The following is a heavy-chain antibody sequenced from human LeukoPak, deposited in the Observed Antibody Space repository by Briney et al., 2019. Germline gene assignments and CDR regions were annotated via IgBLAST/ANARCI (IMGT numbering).Heavy chain of an antibody. CDR3: AGEYSSSSFDY. J-gene: IGHJ4*02. Sequence: GGSLRLSCAASGFTFSSYEMNWVRQAPGKGLEWVSYISSSGSTIYYADSVKGRFSISRDNAKNSLYLQMNSLRAEDTAVYYCAGEYSSSSFDYWGQGTLVTVSS. CDR1: GFTFSSYE. CDR2: ISSSGSTI. V-gene: IGHV3-48*03. D-gene: IGHD6-13*01.